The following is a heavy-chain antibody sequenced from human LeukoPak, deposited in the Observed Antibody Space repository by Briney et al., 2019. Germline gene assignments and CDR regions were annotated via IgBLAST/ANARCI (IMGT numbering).Heavy chain of an antibody. V-gene: IGHV1-8*03. CDR2: MNPNSGNT. J-gene: IGHJ3*02. CDR3: ARLSYNKAAAGRIAFDI. Sequence: ASVKVSCKASGYTFTSYDINWVRQATGQGLEWMGWMNPNSGNTVYAQKFQGRVTITRNTSISTAYMELSSLRSEDTAVYYCARLSYNKAAAGRIAFDIWGQGTMVTVSS. D-gene: IGHD6-13*01. CDR1: GYTFTSYD.